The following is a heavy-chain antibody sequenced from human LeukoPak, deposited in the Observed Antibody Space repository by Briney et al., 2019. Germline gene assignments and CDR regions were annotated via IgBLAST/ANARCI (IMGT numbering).Heavy chain of an antibody. D-gene: IGHD5-24*01. V-gene: IGHV4-39*07. CDR1: GGSISSSSYY. J-gene: IGHJ4*02. Sequence: PSETLSLTCTVSGGSISSSSYYWGWIRQPPGKGLEWIGSIYYSGSTYYNPSLKSRVTISVDTSKNQFSLKLSSVTAADTAVYYCARLGDGYNYDYFDYWGQGTLVTVSS. CDR3: ARLGDGYNYDYFDY. CDR2: IYYSGST.